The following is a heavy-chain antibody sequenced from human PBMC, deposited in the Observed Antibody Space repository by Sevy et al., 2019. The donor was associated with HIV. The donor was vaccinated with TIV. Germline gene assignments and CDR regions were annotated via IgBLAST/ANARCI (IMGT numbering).Heavy chain of an antibody. J-gene: IGHJ4*02. CDR3: TTDSWSQEDYYDY. V-gene: IGHV3-15*01. D-gene: IGHD6-13*01. Sequence: GGSLRLSSAASGFTFSNAWMTWVRQAPGKGLEWVGRIKGKIYDGTIDYAAPVKGRFTISRDDSKNTLYLQMNSLKTEDTAVYYCTTDSWSQEDYYDYWGQGTLVTVSS. CDR1: GFTFSNAW. CDR2: IKGKIYDGTI.